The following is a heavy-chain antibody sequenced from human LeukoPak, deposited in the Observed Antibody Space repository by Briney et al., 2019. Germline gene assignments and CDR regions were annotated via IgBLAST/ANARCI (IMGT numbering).Heavy chain of an antibody. D-gene: IGHD3-3*01. CDR3: ARPHAVDYWSGYSSWYFDL. V-gene: IGHV4-38-2*01. Sequence: SETLSLTCAVSGYSISSGYYWGWIRQPPGNGLEWIGSIYHSGSTYYNPSLKSRVTISVDTSKNQFSLKLSSVTAADTAVYYCARPHAVDYWSGYSSWYFDLWGRGTLVTVSS. CDR2: IYHSGST. CDR1: GYSISSGYY. J-gene: IGHJ2*01.